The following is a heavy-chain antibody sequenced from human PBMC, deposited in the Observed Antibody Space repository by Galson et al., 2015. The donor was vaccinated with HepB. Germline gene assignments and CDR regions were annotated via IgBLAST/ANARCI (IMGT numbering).Heavy chain of an antibody. Sequence: SLRLSCAASGFAFSDYWMHWVRQLPGEGLDWVSHIKGDGSSTHYAESVKGRFTISRDNAKNTLYLQMNSLRAEDTALYYCVRDLPGRSDYWGQGILVTVSS. CDR1: GFAFSDYW. D-gene: IGHD1-1*01. CDR3: VRDLPGRSDY. J-gene: IGHJ4*02. V-gene: IGHV3-74*01. CDR2: IKGDGSST.